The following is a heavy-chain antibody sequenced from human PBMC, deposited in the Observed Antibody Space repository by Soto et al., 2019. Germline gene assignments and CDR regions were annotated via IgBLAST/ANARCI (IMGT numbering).Heavy chain of an antibody. CDR3: TSTSDYGDYLKDAFDI. V-gene: IGHV3-73*01. J-gene: IGHJ3*02. D-gene: IGHD4-17*01. Sequence: PGGSLRLSCAASGFTFSGSAMHWVRQASGKGLEWVGRIRSEANSYATAYAASVKGRFTISRDDSKNTAYLQMNSLKTEDTAVYYCTSTSDYGDYLKDAFDIWGQGTMVT. CDR1: GFTFSGSA. CDR2: IRSEANSYAT.